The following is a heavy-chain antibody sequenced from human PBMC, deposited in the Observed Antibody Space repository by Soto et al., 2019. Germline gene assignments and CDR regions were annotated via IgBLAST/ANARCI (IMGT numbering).Heavy chain of an antibody. CDR3: GRGNYSDSGSYYNNWFDP. J-gene: IGHJ5*02. D-gene: IGHD3-10*01. CDR1: GGTFSSYA. V-gene: IGHV1-69*06. Sequence: SVKVSCKASGGTFSSYAISWVRQAPGQGLEWMGGIISIFGTADYAQKFQGRVSITADKSTSTANMELSSLRSEDTAVYYCGRGNYSDSGSYYNNWFDPWGQGTLVTVSS. CDR2: IISIFGTA.